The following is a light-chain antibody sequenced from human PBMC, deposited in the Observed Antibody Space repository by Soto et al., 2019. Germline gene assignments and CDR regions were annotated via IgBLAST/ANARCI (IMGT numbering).Light chain of an antibody. CDR1: QSISSW. V-gene: IGKV1-5*03. CDR3: QQYVTAFRS. J-gene: IGKJ1*01. Sequence: DIQMTQSPSTVSASVGDRVTITCRSSQSISSWLAWYQQKPGTAPKLLIYKASTLESGVPSRFSGSGSGTEFTLTISSLQPDDFATYYCQQYVTAFRSFGQGTKVDIK. CDR2: KAS.